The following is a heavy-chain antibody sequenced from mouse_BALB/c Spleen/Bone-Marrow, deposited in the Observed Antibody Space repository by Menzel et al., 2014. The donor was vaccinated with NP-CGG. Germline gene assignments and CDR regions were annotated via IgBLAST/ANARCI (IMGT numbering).Heavy chain of an antibody. Sequence: EVQLQQSGPELEKPGASVKISCKASGYSFTGYNMNWVKQSNGKSLEWIGNIDPHYGGTSYNQKFKDKATLTVDKSSNTAYMQLKSLTSEDSAVYYRASNGNSFGYWGQGTLVTVSA. CDR2: IDPHYGGT. CDR1: GYSFTGYN. CDR3: ASNGNSFGY. J-gene: IGHJ3*01. D-gene: IGHD2-1*01. V-gene: IGHV1-39*01.